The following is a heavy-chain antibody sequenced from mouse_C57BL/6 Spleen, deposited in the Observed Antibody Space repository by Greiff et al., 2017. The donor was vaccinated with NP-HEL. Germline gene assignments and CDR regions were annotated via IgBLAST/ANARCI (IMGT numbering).Heavy chain of an antibody. J-gene: IGHJ4*01. V-gene: IGHV1-26*01. Sequence: VQLQQSGPELVKPGASVKISCKASGYTFTDYYMNWVKQSHGKSLEWIGDINPNNGGTSYNQKFKGKATLTVDESSSTAYMELRSLTSEDSAVYYCARGTWVDYWGQGTSVTVSS. CDR1: GYTFTDYY. CDR2: INPNNGGT. CDR3: ARGTWVDY.